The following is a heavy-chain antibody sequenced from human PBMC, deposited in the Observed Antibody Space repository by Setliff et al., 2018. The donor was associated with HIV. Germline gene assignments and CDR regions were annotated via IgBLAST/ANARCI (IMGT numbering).Heavy chain of an antibody. J-gene: IGHJ4*02. Sequence: SETLSLTCAVYGGSLSGYYWTWIRQPPGKGLEWIGEINHSGSTNYNPSLKSRVTISVDTSKNQFSLKLTSMTAADPAVYYCALRRYSSWARFDSWGQGTLVTVSS. CDR2: INHSGST. D-gene: IGHD2-21*01. CDR3: ALRRYSSWARFDS. V-gene: IGHV4-34*01. CDR1: GGSLSGYY.